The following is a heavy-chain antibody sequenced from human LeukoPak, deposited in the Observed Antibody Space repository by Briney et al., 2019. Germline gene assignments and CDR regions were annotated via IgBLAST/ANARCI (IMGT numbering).Heavy chain of an antibody. CDR3: ARSSYYYDSSGYPDGY. CDR2: INPNSGGT. Sequence: ASVKVSCKASGYTFTGYYMHWVRQAPGQGLEWMGWINPNSGGTNYAQKFQSRVTMTRDTSISTAYMELSRLRSDDTAVYYCARSSYYYDSSGYPDGYWGQGTLVTVSS. D-gene: IGHD3-22*01. CDR1: GYTFTGYY. V-gene: IGHV1-2*02. J-gene: IGHJ4*02.